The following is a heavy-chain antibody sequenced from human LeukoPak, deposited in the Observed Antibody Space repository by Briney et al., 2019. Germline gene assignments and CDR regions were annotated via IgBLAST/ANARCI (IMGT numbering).Heavy chain of an antibody. J-gene: IGHJ4*02. Sequence: GGYLRLSCAASGFTFSSYEMNWVRQAPGKGLEWVSYISSSGSSIYDGDSVKGRFTISRDNAKNSLYLQMNSLRAEDTAVYYCARARFTMVRGALYFDYWGQGTLVTVSS. CDR1: GFTFSSYE. CDR3: ARARFTMVRGALYFDY. D-gene: IGHD3-10*01. V-gene: IGHV3-48*03. CDR2: ISSSGSSI.